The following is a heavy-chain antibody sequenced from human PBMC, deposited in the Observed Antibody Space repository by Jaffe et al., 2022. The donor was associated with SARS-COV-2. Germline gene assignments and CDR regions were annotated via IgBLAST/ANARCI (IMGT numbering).Heavy chain of an antibody. CDR3: ARQRSSDWYLFDS. CDR2: FYHSGST. CDR1: GGSISSSSYF. D-gene: IGHD6-19*01. V-gene: IGHV4-39*01. J-gene: IGHJ4*02. Sequence: QLQLQESGPGLVKPSETLSLTCTVSGGSISSSSYFWGWIRQPPRKGLEWIGSFYHSGSTFYNPSLKSRVTISVDTSKNHFSLTLTSLTAADTAVYYCARQRSSDWYLFDSWGQGTLVTVSS.